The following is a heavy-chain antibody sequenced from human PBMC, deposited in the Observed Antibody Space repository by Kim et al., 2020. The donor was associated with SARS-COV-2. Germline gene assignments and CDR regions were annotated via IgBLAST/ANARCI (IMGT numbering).Heavy chain of an antibody. J-gene: IGHJ6*02. D-gene: IGHD6-6*01. V-gene: IGHV3-23*01. CDR2: STGSGGKT. CDR3: AKEFGQLAPYYFYGMDV. CDR1: GFTFSNYA. Sequence: GGSLRLSCVGSGFTFSNYAMSWVRQAPGKGLEWVSTSTGSGGKTYSADSVKGRFTISRDSSKNTLYLQMNRLRVEDTAVYYCAKEFGQLAPYYFYGMDVWGQGTTVTVSS.